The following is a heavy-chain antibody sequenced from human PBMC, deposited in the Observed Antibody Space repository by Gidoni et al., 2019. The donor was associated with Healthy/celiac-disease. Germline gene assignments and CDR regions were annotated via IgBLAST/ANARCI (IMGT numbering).Heavy chain of an antibody. CDR1: GFTFSNYH. D-gene: IGHD6-6*01. Sequence: GGGLVQPGGSRRLSCAASGFTFSNYHMHWVRQAPGKGLEWVSYISSSSRSIYYADSVQGRFTISRDNVKNSLFLQMNSLRDEDTAVYYCARASPIDFWGQGTLVTVSS. CDR2: ISSSSRSI. CDR3: ARASPIDF. J-gene: IGHJ4*02. V-gene: IGHV3-48*02.